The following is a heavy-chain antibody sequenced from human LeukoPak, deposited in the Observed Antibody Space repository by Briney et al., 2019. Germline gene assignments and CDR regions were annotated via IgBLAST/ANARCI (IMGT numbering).Heavy chain of an antibody. D-gene: IGHD2-2*01. J-gene: IGHJ6*02. CDR3: ARDTDCSSTSCYLLYGMDV. Sequence: ASVKVSCKASGYTFTGYYMHWVRQAPGQGLEWMGWINPNSGGTNYAQKFQGRVTMTRDTSISTAYMELSRLRSEDTAVYYCARDTDCSSTSCYLLYGMDVWGQGTTVTVSS. V-gene: IGHV1-2*02. CDR1: GYTFTGYY. CDR2: INPNSGGT.